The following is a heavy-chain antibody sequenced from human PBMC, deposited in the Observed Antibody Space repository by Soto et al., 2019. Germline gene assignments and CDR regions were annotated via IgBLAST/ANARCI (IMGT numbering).Heavy chain of an antibody. CDR2: FDPEDGET. Sequence: ASVRVSCKVSGYTLTELSMHWVRQAPGKGLEWMGGFDPEDGETIYAQKFQGRVTMTEDTSTDTAYMELSSLRSEDTAVYYCATLGSYGYLPDYWGQGTLVTVSS. CDR1: GYTLTELS. V-gene: IGHV1-24*01. J-gene: IGHJ4*02. CDR3: ATLGSYGYLPDY. D-gene: IGHD5-18*01.